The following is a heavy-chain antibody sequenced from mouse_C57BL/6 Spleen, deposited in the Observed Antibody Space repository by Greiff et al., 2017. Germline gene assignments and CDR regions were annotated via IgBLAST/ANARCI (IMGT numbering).Heavy chain of an antibody. CDR2: IYPRDGST. CDR3: AREDPYYGYAMDY. D-gene: IGHD2-10*01. J-gene: IGHJ4*01. CDR1: GYTFTDHT. Sequence: VQLQQSDAELVKPGASVKISCKVSGYTFTDHTIHWMKQRPEQGLEWIACIYPRDGSTKYNEKFKGKATVTADKSSSTAYMQLNSLTSEDSAVYVCAREDPYYGYAMDYWGQGTSVTVSS. V-gene: IGHV1-78*01.